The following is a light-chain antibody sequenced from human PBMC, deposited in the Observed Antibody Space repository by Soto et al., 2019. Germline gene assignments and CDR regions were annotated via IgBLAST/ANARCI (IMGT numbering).Light chain of an antibody. J-gene: IGLJ1*01. Sequence: QSVLTQPASVSGSPGQSITISCTGTSSDVGRYNYVSWYQQYPGKAPKLMLYDVSKRPSGVADRFAGSKSGNTASLTISGLQPEDEADYYCSSYRSSSTYVFGTGTMVTVL. CDR1: SSDVGRYNY. V-gene: IGLV2-14*03. CDR3: SSYRSSSTYV. CDR2: DVS.